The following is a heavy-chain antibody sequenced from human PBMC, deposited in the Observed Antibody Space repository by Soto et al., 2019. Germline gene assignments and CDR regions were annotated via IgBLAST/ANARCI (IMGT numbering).Heavy chain of an antibody. V-gene: IGHV3-11*01. CDR2: ISSSGSTI. D-gene: IGHD3-3*01. CDR3: ARGPEGDFWRLTAAGWFDP. CDR1: GFTFSDYY. J-gene: IGHJ5*02. Sequence: GGSLRLSCAASGFTFSDYYMSWIRQAPGKGLEWVSYISSSGSTIYYADSVKGRFTISRDNAKNSLYLQMNSLRAEDTAVYYCARGPEGDFWRLTAAGWFDPWGQGTLVTVSS.